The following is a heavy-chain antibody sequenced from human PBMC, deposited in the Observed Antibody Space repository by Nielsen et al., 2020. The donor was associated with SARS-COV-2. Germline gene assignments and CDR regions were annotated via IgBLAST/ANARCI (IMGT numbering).Heavy chain of an antibody. D-gene: IGHD6-19*01. CDR1: GFTFSSYA. CDR2: IYSGGSST. CDR3: AKDAAGFSSGWYRNYYYYYGMDV. Sequence: GGSLRLSCAASGFTFSSYAMSWVRQVPGKGLEWVSVIYSGGSSTYYADSVKGRFAISRDNSKNTLYLQMNSLRAEDTAVYYCAKDAAGFSSGWYRNYYYYYGMDVWGQGTTVTVSS. J-gene: IGHJ6*02. V-gene: IGHV3-23*03.